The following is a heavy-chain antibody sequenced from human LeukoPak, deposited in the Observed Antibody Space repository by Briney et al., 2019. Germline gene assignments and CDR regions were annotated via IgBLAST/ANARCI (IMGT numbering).Heavy chain of an antibody. CDR3: ARERDGYNPFDY. D-gene: IGHD5-12*01. CDR2: IYYSGST. CDR1: GGSISSYY. Sequence: KSSETLSLTCTVPGGSISSYYWSWIRQPPGKGLEWIGYIYYSGSTNYNPSLKSRVTISVDTSKNQFSLKLSSVTAADTAVYYCARERDGYNPFDYWGQGTLVTVSS. V-gene: IGHV4-59*01. J-gene: IGHJ4*02.